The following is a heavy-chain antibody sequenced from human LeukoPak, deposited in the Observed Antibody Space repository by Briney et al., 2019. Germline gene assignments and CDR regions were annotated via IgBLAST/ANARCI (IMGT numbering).Heavy chain of an antibody. D-gene: IGHD2-15*01. CDR2: IYYSGST. V-gene: IGHV4-31*03. Sequence: SETLSLTCTVSGGSISSGGYYWSWIRQHPGKGLEWIGYIYYSGSTYYNPSLKSRVTISVDTSKNQFSLKLSSVTAADTAVYYCARDGSAGLGYCSGGSCYRGAFDIWGQGTMVTVSS. CDR1: GGSISSGGYY. CDR3: ARDGSAGLGYCSGGSCYRGAFDI. J-gene: IGHJ3*02.